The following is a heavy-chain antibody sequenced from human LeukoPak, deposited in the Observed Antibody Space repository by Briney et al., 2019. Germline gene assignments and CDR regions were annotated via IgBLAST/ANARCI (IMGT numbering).Heavy chain of an antibody. CDR3: AGGSGFLTDY. V-gene: IGHV3-7*04. CDR1: GFTVSSNF. Sequence: PGGSLRLSCAASGFTVSSNFMSWVRQAPGKGLEWVANIKQDGSEKYYVDSVKGRFTISRDNAKNSLYLQMNSLRVEDTAVYYCAGGSGFLTDYWGQGTLVTVSS. J-gene: IGHJ4*02. D-gene: IGHD3-22*01. CDR2: IKQDGSEK.